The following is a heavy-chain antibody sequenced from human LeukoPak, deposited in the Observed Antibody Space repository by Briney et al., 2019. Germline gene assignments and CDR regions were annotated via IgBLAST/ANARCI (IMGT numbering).Heavy chain of an antibody. Sequence: GASVKVSCKASGYTFTSYGISWVRQAPGQGLEWMGWISAYNGNTNYAQKLQGRVTMTTDTSTSTAYMELRSLRSDDTAVYYCAREAGGDYYDSSSYLIHFDYWGQGTLVTVSS. V-gene: IGHV1-18*01. D-gene: IGHD3-22*01. J-gene: IGHJ4*02. CDR3: AREAGGDYYDSSSYLIHFDY. CDR1: GYTFTSYG. CDR2: ISAYNGNT.